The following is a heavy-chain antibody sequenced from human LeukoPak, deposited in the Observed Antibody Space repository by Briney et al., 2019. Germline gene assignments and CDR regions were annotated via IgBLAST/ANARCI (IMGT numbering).Heavy chain of an antibody. CDR3: ARELNWAPDY. D-gene: IGHD1-1*01. CDR2: INSDGSST. CDR1: GFTFSSYS. V-gene: IGHV3-74*01. J-gene: IGHJ4*02. Sequence: GGSLRLSCAASGFTFSSYSMNWVRQAPGKGLAWVSRINSDGSSTSNADSVKGRFTISRDNAKNTLYLQMNSLRAEDTAVYYCARELNWAPDYWGQGTLVTVSS.